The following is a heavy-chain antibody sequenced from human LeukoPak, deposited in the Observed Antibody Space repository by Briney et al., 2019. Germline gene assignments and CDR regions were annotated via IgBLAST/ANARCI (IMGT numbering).Heavy chain of an antibody. Sequence: PSETLSLTCTVSGGSISSGDHYWSWIRQPPGKGLEWIGYIYYSGSTYCNPSLKSRVTISVDTSKNQFSLKLSSVTAADTAVYYCARVGEVVLRVRYYYMDVWGKGTTVTVSS. CDR3: ARVGEVVLRVRYYYMDV. V-gene: IGHV4-30-4*08. CDR1: GGSISSGDHY. D-gene: IGHD2-15*01. CDR2: IYYSGST. J-gene: IGHJ6*03.